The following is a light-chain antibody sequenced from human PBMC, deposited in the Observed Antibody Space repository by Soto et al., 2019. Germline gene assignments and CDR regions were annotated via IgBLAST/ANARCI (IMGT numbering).Light chain of an antibody. Sequence: EIVLTQAPGTLSLSPGERATLSCRASQSVSYYLAWYQQKPGQAPRLLIYDASSRATGVPDRVRGSWSGTDFALTISRLEPEDFAVYYCQHCHPYGDSPPLTFGGGTKVEIK. V-gene: IGKV3-20*01. CDR3: QHCHPYGDSPPLT. CDR2: DAS. J-gene: IGKJ4*01. CDR1: QSVSYY.